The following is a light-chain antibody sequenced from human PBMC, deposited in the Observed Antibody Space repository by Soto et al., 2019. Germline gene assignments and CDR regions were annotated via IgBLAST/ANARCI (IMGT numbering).Light chain of an antibody. CDR1: QSVLSSY. CDR3: QQYGTPPRT. J-gene: IGKJ1*01. CDR2: GAS. V-gene: IGKV3-20*01. Sequence: DIVLTQSPGTLSLSPGDRATLSCRASQSVLSSYFAWYQQRPGQAPRLLIFGASSRAAGIPDRFSGSGSGTDSTLIINRLEPEDFAVYYCQQYGTPPRTFGQGTKVDIK.